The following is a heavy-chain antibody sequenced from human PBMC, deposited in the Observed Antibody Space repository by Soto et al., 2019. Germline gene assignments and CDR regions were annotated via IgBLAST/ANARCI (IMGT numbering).Heavy chain of an antibody. D-gene: IGHD3-22*01. V-gene: IGHV1-69*13. Sequence: ASVKVSFKASGGTFSTFGINWLRQAPGQGVEWMGGIIPMFGTATYAQKLQDRVTITADESTSTVYMELSSLRSEDTAVYYCAREVDSGYYVRWFDPWGQGTLVTVSS. CDR3: AREVDSGYYVRWFDP. CDR2: IIPMFGTA. J-gene: IGHJ5*02. CDR1: GGTFSTFG.